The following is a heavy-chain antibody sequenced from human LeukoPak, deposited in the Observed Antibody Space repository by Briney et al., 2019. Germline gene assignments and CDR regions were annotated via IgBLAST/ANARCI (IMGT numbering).Heavy chain of an antibody. Sequence: ASVKVSCKASGYTFTSYAMDWVRQAPGQRLEWMGWINAGNGNTKYSQKFQGRVTITRDTSASTAYMELSSLRSEDTAVHYCARDAGWSAAMVTFWFDPWGQGTMVTVSS. J-gene: IGHJ5*02. CDR2: INAGNGNT. CDR1: GYTFTSYA. CDR3: ARDAGWSAAMVTFWFDP. V-gene: IGHV1-3*01. D-gene: IGHD5-18*01.